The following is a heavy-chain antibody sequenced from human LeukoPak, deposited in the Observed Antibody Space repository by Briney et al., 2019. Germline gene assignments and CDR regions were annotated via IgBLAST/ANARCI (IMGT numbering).Heavy chain of an antibody. CDR1: GGSFSGYY. J-gene: IGHJ6*02. CDR3: ARTLPSYWNGMDV. Sequence: PSETLSLTCAVYGGSFSGYYWSWIRQPPGKGLEWIGEINHSGSTNYSPSLKSRVTISVDTSKNQFSLKLSSVTAADTAVYYCARTLPSYWNGMDVWGQGTTVTVSS. CDR2: INHSGST. D-gene: IGHD2-15*01. V-gene: IGHV4-34*01.